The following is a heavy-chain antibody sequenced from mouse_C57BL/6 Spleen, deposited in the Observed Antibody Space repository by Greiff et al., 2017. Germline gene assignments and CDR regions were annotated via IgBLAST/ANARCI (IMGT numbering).Heavy chain of an antibody. CDR2: ISSGGSYT. CDR3: ARHCQFLNCSLFDY. V-gene: IGHV5-6*01. D-gene: IGHD4-1*01. CDR1: GFTFSSYG. Sequence: EVNVVESGGDLVKPGGSLKLSCAASGFTFSSYGMSWVRQTPDKRLEWVATISSGGSYTYYPDSVKGRFTISRDNAKNTLSLQMSSLKSEDTAMYYCARHCQFLNCSLFDYWGQGTTLTVSS. J-gene: IGHJ2*01.